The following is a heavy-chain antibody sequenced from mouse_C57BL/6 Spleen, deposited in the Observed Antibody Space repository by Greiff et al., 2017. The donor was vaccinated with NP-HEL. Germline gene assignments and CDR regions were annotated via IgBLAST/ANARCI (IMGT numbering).Heavy chain of an antibody. J-gene: IGHJ3*01. D-gene: IGHD2-2*01. CDR3: AGGYDGGFAY. V-gene: IGHV1-82*01. Sequence: VQLQQSGPELVKPGASVKISCKASGYAFSSSWMNWVKQRPGKGLEWIGRIYPGDGDTNYNGKFKGKATLTADKSSSTAYMQLSSLTSEDSAVYFCAGGYDGGFAYWGQGTLVTVSA. CDR1: GYAFSSSW. CDR2: IYPGDGDT.